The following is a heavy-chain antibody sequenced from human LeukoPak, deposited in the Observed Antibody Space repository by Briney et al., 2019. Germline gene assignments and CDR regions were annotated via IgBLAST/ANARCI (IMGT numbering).Heavy chain of an antibody. D-gene: IGHD2-2*01. CDR1: GFTVSTRY. Sequence: PGGSLRLSCAASGFTVSTRYISWVRQAPGKGLEWVSAISGSGGSTYYADSVKGRFTISRDNSKNTLYLQMNSLRAEDTAVYYCASNGGTSCYWGQGTLVTVSS. CDR3: ASNGGTSCY. V-gene: IGHV3-23*01. CDR2: ISGSGGST. J-gene: IGHJ4*02.